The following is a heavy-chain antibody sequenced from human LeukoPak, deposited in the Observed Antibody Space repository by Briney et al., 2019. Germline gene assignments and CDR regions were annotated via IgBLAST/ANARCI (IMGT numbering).Heavy chain of an antibody. V-gene: IGHV1-18*01. CDR1: GYTFTSYG. J-gene: IGHJ4*02. D-gene: IGHD3-3*01. CDR2: IRAYNGNT. CDR3: ARVWITIFGVVPDY. Sequence: RASVKVSCKASGYTFTSYGISWVRQAPGQGLEWMGWIRAYNGNTNYAQKLQGRVTMTTDTSTSTAYMELRSLRSDDTAVYYCARVWITIFGVVPDYWGQGTLVTVSS.